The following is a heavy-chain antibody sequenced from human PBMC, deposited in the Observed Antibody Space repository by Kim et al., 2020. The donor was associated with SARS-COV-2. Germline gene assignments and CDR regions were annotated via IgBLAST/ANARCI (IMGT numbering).Heavy chain of an antibody. V-gene: IGHV3-23*01. J-gene: IGHJ6*02. CDR3: VKDGNHEATGDYGDYSDYFYYYGMDV. CDR1: GFTFNNFA. D-gene: IGHD4-17*01. Sequence: GGSLRLSCAASGFTFNNFAMTWVRQAPGKGLEWVSRIRGSGNNKYYADSIQGRFTISRDNSKNTLFLQMSSLRAEDTAVYFCVKDGNHEATGDYGDYSDYFYYYGMDVWGQGTTVEVSS. CDR2: IRGSGNNK.